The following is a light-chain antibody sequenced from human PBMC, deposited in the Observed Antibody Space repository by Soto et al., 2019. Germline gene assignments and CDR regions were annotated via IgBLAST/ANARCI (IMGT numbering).Light chain of an antibody. CDR3: SSYTSSSTLWV. CDR2: EVS. Sequence: QSALTQPASVSGSPGQSITFSCTGTSSDVGGYNYVSWYQQHPGKAPKLMIYEVSNRPSGVSNRFSGSKSGNTASLTISGLQAEDEADYYCSSYTSSSTLWVFGTGTKVTVL. V-gene: IGLV2-14*01. CDR1: SSDVGGYNY. J-gene: IGLJ1*01.